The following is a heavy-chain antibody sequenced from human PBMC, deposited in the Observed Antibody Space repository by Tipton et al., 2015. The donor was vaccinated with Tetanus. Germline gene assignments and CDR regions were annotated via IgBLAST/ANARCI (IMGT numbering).Heavy chain of an antibody. CDR1: GGSISSYY. V-gene: IGHV4-4*07. J-gene: IGHJ4*02. CDR3: ARVYCSGGSCYDGWGD. Sequence: TLSLTCTVSGGSISSYYWSWIRQPAGKGLEWIGRIYSSGSTHYNPSLKSRVTMSLDTSKNQFSLKLNSVTAADTAVYYCARVYCSGGSCYDGWGDWGQGTLVTVSS. D-gene: IGHD2-15*01. CDR2: IYSSGST.